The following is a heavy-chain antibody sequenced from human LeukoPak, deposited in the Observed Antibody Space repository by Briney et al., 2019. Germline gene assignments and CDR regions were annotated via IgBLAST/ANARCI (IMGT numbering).Heavy chain of an antibody. CDR2: IYYSGST. CDR1: GGSISSSSYY. D-gene: IGHD3-10*01. V-gene: IGHV4-39*01. Sequence: SETLSLTCTVSGGSISSSSYYWGWIRQPPGKGLEWIGSIYYSGSTYYNPSLKSRVTISVDTSKNQFSLKLSSVTAADTAVYYCARHHALDYYGSGSYYYGWFDPWGQGTLVTVSS. J-gene: IGHJ5*02. CDR3: ARHHALDYYGSGSYYYGWFDP.